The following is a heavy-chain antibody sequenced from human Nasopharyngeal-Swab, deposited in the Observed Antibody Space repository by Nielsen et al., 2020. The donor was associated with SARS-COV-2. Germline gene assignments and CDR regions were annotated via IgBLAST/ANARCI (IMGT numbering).Heavy chain of an antibody. J-gene: IGHJ6*03. CDR3: ATLLDYYYMDV. Sequence: GESLKISCAASGFTFSNAWMSWVRQAPGKGLEWVGRIKSKTDGGTTDYASPVKGRFTISRDDSKNTLYLQMNSLKTEDTAVYYWATLLDYYYMDVWGKGTTVTVSS. V-gene: IGHV3-15*01. CDR2: IKSKTDGGTT. CDR1: GFTFSNAW. D-gene: IGHD2/OR15-2a*01.